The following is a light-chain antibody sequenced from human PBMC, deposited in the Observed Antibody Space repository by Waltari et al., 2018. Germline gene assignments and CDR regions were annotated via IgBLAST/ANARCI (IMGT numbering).Light chain of an antibody. V-gene: IGKV3-20*01. CDR2: GAS. Sequence: VILTQSPATLSLSPGERATLSCRASQSVSNYLAWYQQKPGQAPRLLIYGASSRATGIPDRFSGSGSGTEFTLIISSLEPEDFAVYYCQKYNDSPYSFGQGTKVEIK. CDR1: QSVSNY. J-gene: IGKJ2*03. CDR3: QKYNDSPYS.